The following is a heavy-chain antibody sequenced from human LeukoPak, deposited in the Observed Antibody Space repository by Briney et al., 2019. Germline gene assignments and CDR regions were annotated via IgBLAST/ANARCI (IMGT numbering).Heavy chain of an antibody. CDR2: ISYDGTNK. D-gene: IGHD3-10*01. CDR3: ARGGKKNGGDSFHL. J-gene: IGHJ3*01. V-gene: IGHV3-30*03. Sequence: GGSLRLSCAASGFTFSSFGMHWVRQAPGKGLEWVAFISYDGTNKYYADFVKGRFTISRDNAMSLMYLQLNSLRAGDTALYFCARGGKKNGGDSFHLWGPGTMVTVAS. CDR1: GFTFSSFG.